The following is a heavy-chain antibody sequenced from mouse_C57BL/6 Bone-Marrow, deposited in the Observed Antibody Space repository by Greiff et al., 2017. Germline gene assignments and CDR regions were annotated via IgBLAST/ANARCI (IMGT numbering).Heavy chain of an antibody. V-gene: IGHV1-55*01. Sequence: QVQLQQPGAELVKPGASVKMSCKASGYTFTSYWITWVKQRPGQGLEWIGDIYPGSGSTNYNEKFKSKATLTVDTSSSTAYMQLSSLTSEDSSVNYCARKRDYGSRAWFAYWGQGTLVTVSA. J-gene: IGHJ3*01. CDR2: IYPGSGST. CDR3: ARKRDYGSRAWFAY. CDR1: GYTFTSYW. D-gene: IGHD1-1*01.